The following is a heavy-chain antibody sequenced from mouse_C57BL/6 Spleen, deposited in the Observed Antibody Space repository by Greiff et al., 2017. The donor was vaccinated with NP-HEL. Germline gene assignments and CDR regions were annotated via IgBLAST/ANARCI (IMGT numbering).Heavy chain of an antibody. CDR1: GFTFSSYA. D-gene: IGHD3-2*02. J-gene: IGHJ2*01. V-gene: IGHV5-4*01. Sequence: EVKLMESGGGLVKPGGSLKLSCAASGFTFSSYAMSWVRQTPEKRLEWVATISDGGSYTYYPDNVKGRFTISRDNAKNNLYLQMSHLKSEDTAMYYCAREAAQATPLDYWGQGTTLTVSS. CDR2: ISDGGSYT. CDR3: AREAAQATPLDY.